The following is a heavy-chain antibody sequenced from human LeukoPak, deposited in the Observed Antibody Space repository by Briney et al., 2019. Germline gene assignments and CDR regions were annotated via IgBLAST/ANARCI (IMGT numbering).Heavy chain of an antibody. CDR2: IYYSGST. Sequence: SETLSLTCTVSGGSISSYYWSWIRQPPGKGLEWIGYIYYSGSTNYNPSLKSRVTISVDTSKNQFSLKLSSVTAADTAVYYCARGDGGSSGWYDPPHFDYWGQGTLVTVSS. CDR3: ARGDGGSSGWYDPPHFDY. V-gene: IGHV4-59*01. D-gene: IGHD6-19*01. J-gene: IGHJ4*02. CDR1: GGSISSYY.